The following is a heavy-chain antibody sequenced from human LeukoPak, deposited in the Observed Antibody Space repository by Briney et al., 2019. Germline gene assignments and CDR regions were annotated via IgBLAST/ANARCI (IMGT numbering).Heavy chain of an antibody. V-gene: IGHV3-53*01. Sequence: GGSLRLSCAASGFTFSSYAMSWVRQAPGKGLEWVSVIYSGGSTYYADSVKGRFTISRDNSMSTLYLQMNSLRAEDTAVYYCTRGFRPIDYWGQGTLVTVSS. CDR1: GFTFSSYA. J-gene: IGHJ4*01. CDR3: TRGFRPIDY. CDR2: IYSGGST.